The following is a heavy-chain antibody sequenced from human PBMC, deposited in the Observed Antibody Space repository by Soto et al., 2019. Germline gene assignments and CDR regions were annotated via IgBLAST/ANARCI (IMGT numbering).Heavy chain of an antibody. D-gene: IGHD1-26*01. CDR1: GCTLSSYS. CDR2: INPSNEIT. V-gene: IGHV1-2*02. Sequence: SVKVPCKTSGCTLSSYSVHWARRAPGRGFQWLGWINPSNEITAFSEFFQGRITMTRDTSTNTVHMELNRLTSDDTAVYYCMRGGWGDSPIDGWGQGTQVTVSS. J-gene: IGHJ4*02. CDR3: MRGGWGDSPIDG.